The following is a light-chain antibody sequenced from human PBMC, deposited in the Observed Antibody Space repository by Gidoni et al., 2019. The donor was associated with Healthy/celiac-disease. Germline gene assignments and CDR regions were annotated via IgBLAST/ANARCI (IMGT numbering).Light chain of an antibody. CDR1: NIGSKR. CDR2: DDS. CDR3: QVWDSSSDHLWV. V-gene: IGLV3-21*02. Sequence: SYVLTPPPSVPVAPGQTARITCGGNNIGSKRVHWYQQKPGQAPVLVVYDDSDRPSGIPERFSGSNSGNTATLTISRVEAGDEADYYCQVWDSSSDHLWVFGGGTKLTVL. J-gene: IGLJ3*02.